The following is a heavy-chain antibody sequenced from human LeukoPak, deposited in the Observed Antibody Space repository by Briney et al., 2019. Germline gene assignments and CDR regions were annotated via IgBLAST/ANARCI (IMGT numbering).Heavy chain of an antibody. CDR3: ARVVGATGSSDY. Sequence: SETLSLTCTVYGGSIRSDYWSWIRQPPGKGLEWIGYIYYIGSPNYNPSLKSRITLSVDTSKSHFSLKLSPVRAADTAVYYCARVVGATGSSDYWGQGTLVTVSS. J-gene: IGHJ4*02. D-gene: IGHD2-15*01. CDR2: IYYIGSP. CDR1: GGSIRSDY. V-gene: IGHV4-59*01.